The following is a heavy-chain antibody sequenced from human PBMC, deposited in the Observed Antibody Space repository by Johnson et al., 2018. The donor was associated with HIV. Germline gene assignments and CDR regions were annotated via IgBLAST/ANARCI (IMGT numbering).Heavy chain of an antibody. J-gene: IGHJ3*02. CDR1: GFTFDDYA. CDR3: AARYSGYADAAFDI. D-gene: IGHD5-12*01. Sequence: VQLVESGGGLVQPGRSLRLSCAASGFTFDDYAMHWVRQAPGKGLEWVSGISWHSGSIGYADSVKGRFTISRDNAKNSLYLQMNSLRAEDTALYYCAARYSGYADAAFDIWGQGTMVTVSS. V-gene: IGHV3-9*01. CDR2: ISWHSGSI.